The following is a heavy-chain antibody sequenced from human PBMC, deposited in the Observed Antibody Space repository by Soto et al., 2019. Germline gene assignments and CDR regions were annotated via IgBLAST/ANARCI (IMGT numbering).Heavy chain of an antibody. CDR3: ARLPPEGGYYDSSGYYVDY. J-gene: IGHJ4*02. V-gene: IGHV1-8*01. CDR2: MNPNSGNT. CDR1: GYTFTSYD. D-gene: IGHD3-22*01. Sequence: DSVKVSCKASGYTFTSYDINWVRQATGQGLEWMGWMNPNSGNTGYAQKFQGRVTMTRNTSISTAYMELSSLRSEDTAVYYCARLPPEGGYYDSSGYYVDYWGQGTLVTVSS.